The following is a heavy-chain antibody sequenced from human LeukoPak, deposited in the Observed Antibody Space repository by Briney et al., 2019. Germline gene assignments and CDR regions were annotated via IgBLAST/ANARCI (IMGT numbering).Heavy chain of an antibody. CDR2: ISGSGGST. V-gene: IGHV3-23*01. Sequence: GGSLRLSCAASGFTFSSYAMSWVRQAPGKGLEWVSAISGSGGSTYYADSVKGRFTISRDNSKNTLCLQMNSLRAEDTAVYYCAKDRTSGSHPNWSDPWGQGTLVTVSS. CDR3: AKDRTSGSHPNWSDP. J-gene: IGHJ5*02. D-gene: IGHD3-10*01. CDR1: GFTFSSYA.